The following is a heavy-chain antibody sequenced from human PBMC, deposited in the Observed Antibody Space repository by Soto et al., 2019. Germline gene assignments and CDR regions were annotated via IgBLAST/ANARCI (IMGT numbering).Heavy chain of an antibody. V-gene: IGHV3-9*01. CDR3: AKEDIYCSGGSCYYDY. CDR1: GFTFDDYA. D-gene: IGHD2-15*01. Sequence: GGSLRLSCAASGFTFDDYAMHWVRQAPGKGLEWVSGISWNSGGIGYADSAKGRFTISRDNAKNSLYLQMNSLRAEDTALYYCAKEDIYCSGGSCYYDYWGQGTLVTVSS. CDR2: ISWNSGGI. J-gene: IGHJ4*02.